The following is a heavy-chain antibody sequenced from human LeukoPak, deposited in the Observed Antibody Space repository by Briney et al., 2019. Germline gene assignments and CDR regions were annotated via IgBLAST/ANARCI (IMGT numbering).Heavy chain of an antibody. CDR3: VSFYETY. CDR2: INSDGSWT. Sequence: GGSLRLSCVASAHYLMHWVRHAPGKGLVWVSHINSDGSWTSYADSVKGRFTISKDSAKNTVYLQMNSLRAEDTAVYYCVSFYETYWGRGTLVTVSS. V-gene: IGHV3-74*01. D-gene: IGHD2/OR15-2a*01. J-gene: IGHJ4*02. CDR1: AHYL.